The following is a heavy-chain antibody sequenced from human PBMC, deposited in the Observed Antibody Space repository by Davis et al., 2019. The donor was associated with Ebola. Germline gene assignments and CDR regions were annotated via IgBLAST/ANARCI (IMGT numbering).Heavy chain of an antibody. CDR3: ARDVGGYKALYGMDV. CDR2: IYYSGST. V-gene: IGHV4-59*12. Sequence: PSETLSLTCTVSGGSISSYYWSWIRQPPGKGLEWIGYIYYSGSTNYNPSLKSRVTISVDTSKNQFSLKLSSVTAADTAVYYCARDVGGYKALYGMDVWGKGTTVTVSS. D-gene: IGHD5-24*01. CDR1: GGSISSYY. J-gene: IGHJ6*04.